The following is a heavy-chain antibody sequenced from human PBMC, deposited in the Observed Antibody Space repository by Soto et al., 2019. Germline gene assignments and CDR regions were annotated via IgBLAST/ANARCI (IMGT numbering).Heavy chain of an antibody. D-gene: IGHD4-17*01. V-gene: IGHV3-53*01. CDR2: LYHGGSA. J-gene: IGHJ4*02. Sequence: EVQLVQSGGGLIQPEGSLKLSCAAPGIIVSSNYMSWVRQAPGKGLEWVSVLYHGGSAYYADSVKGRFTISRDNSENTLYHQMNSQRVEDTGVYYCKRSRYGDPDYWGQGTLVTVYS. CDR1: GIIVSSNY. CDR3: KRSRYGDPDY.